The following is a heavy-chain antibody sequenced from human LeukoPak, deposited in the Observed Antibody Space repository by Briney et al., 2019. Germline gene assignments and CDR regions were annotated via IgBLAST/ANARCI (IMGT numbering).Heavy chain of an antibody. V-gene: IGHV1-3*01. CDR2: INAGNGNT. CDR3: AREYQAAAIRHDAFDI. J-gene: IGHJ3*02. Sequence: ASVKVSCKASGYTFTSYAMHWVRQAPGQRLEWMGWINAGNGNTKYSQKFQGRVTITADGSTSTAYMELSSLRSEDTAVYYCAREYQAAAIRHDAFDIWGQGTMVTVSS. D-gene: IGHD6-13*01. CDR1: GYTFTSYA.